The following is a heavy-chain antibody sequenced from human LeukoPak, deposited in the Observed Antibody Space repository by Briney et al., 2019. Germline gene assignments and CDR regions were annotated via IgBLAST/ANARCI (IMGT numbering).Heavy chain of an antibody. J-gene: IGHJ5*02. V-gene: IGHV1-2*06. Sequence: GASVQVSCKASGYTFTDYFMHWVRQAPGQGRDWMGRINPNTGATNYAPKFQGRVTMTRDTSISTAYMEVTRLKSDDTAVYFCATGDPPLHRDYYLNPKFNWFDPWGQGTPVTVSS. CDR3: ATGDPPLHRDYYLNPKFNWFDP. CDR2: INPNTGAT. D-gene: IGHD4-17*01. CDR1: GYTFTDYF.